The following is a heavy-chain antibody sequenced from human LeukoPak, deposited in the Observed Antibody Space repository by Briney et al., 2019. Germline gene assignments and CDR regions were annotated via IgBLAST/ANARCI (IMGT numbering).Heavy chain of an antibody. CDR1: GGSASNADYY. J-gene: IGHJ4*02. CDR3: ARIFDS. Sequence: SETLSLTCTLFGGSASNADYYWGWIRQSPGKGLEWIGDIFYTGKTNYNPSLRSRVTISLHASRTQFSLKLTSVTAADTAVYYCARIFDSWGQGTLVTVSS. V-gene: IGHV4-61*08. CDR2: IFYTGKT.